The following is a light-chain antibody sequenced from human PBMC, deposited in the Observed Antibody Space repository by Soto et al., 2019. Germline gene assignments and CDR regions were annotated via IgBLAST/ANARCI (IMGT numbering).Light chain of an antibody. CDR2: VAS. CDR3: QQYNNWPRT. V-gene: IGKV3-15*01. Sequence: EIVMTQSPATLSVSPGERATVSCRASQSVSSNLAWYQQKPGQAPRLLIYVASTRATGIPARCSGSGSRTDFTITIGRVQSEDFAVYYCQQYNNWPRTFGQGTKLEIK. CDR1: QSVSSN. J-gene: IGKJ2*01.